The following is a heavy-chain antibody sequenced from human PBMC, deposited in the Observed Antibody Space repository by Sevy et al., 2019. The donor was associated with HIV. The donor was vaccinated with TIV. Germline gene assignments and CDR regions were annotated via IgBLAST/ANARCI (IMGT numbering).Heavy chain of an antibody. J-gene: IGHJ6*01. CDR1: GFTFSNYG. D-gene: IGHD1-26*01. V-gene: IGHV3-30*18. Sequence: GGSLRLSCAASGFTFSNYGIHWVRRAPGKGLEWVASLSYDGHNNDYEDSVKGRFTISGDNSKNTLYLQMNSLRAEDTAVYYCAKDLLQLTIKELAQDYYYGMDVWGQGTTVTVSS. CDR2: LSYDGHNN. CDR3: AKDLLQLTIKELAQDYYYGMDV.